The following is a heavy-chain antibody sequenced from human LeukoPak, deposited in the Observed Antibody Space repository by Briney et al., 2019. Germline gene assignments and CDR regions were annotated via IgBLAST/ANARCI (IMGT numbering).Heavy chain of an antibody. CDR2: MNPNSGNT. V-gene: IGHV1-8*03. D-gene: IGHD2-2*01. CDR3: AILPDIVVVPAARY. J-gene: IGHJ4*02. CDR1: GYTFTSYD. Sequence: GASVKVSCKASGYTFTSYDINWVRQATGQGLEWMGWMNPNSGNTGYAQKFQGRVTITRNTSISTAYMELSSLRSDDTAVYYCAILPDIVVVPAARYWGQGTLVTVSS.